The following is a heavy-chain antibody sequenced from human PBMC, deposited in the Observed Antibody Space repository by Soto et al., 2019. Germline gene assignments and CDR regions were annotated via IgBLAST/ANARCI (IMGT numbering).Heavy chain of an antibody. CDR3: ARGYGGTHPGGAFDI. V-gene: IGHV3-33*01. CDR1: GFTFSSYG. D-gene: IGHD4-17*01. Sequence: GGSLRLSCAASGFTFSSYGMHWVRQAPGKGLEWVAVIWYDGSNKYYADSVKGRFTISRDNSKNTLYLQMNSLRAEDTAVYYCARGYGGTHPGGAFDIWGQGTMVTVSS. J-gene: IGHJ3*02. CDR2: IWYDGSNK.